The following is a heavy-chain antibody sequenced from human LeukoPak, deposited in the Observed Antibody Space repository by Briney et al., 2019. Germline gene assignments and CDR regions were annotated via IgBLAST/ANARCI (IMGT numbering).Heavy chain of an antibody. CDR3: AKDGGLWVSAHWGDS. Sequence: GGSLRLSCAAFGFTFRTYAMNWVRQAPGKGLEWVSLITGNGDTIQYADSVKGRFTISRDNSKNTLFLQMNSLRAEDTAVYYCAKDGGLWVSAHWGDSWGRGTLVTVSS. J-gene: IGHJ4*02. D-gene: IGHD7-27*01. CDR2: ITGNGDTI. CDR1: GFTFRTYA. V-gene: IGHV3-23*01.